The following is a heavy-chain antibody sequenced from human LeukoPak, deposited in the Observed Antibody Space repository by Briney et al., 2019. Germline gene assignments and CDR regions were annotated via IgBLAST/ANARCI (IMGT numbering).Heavy chain of an antibody. D-gene: IGHD3-3*01. CDR3: ARGGSRWFLYYFDY. Sequence: GGSLRLSCAASGFTFSNYEMNWVRQAPGKGLEWISYISSSVSTIYYADSMKGRFTISRDNAKNSLFLQMNSLRAEDTAIYYCARGGSRWFLYYFDYWGQGTLVTVSS. CDR1: GFTFSNYE. V-gene: IGHV3-48*03. CDR2: ISSSVSTI. J-gene: IGHJ4*02.